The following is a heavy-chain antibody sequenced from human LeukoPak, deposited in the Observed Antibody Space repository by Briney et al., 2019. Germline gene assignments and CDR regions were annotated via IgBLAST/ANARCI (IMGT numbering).Heavy chain of an antibody. Sequence: GESLKISCKGSGYTFTNHWISWVRQMPGKGLEWMGKIDPSDSYTNYSPSFQGHVTISADKSISTAYLQWSSLKASDTAMYYCARVIHLGELSLYDYWGQGTLVTVSS. CDR3: ARVIHLGELSLYDY. D-gene: IGHD3-16*02. V-gene: IGHV5-10-1*01. CDR1: GYTFTNHW. CDR2: IDPSDSYT. J-gene: IGHJ4*02.